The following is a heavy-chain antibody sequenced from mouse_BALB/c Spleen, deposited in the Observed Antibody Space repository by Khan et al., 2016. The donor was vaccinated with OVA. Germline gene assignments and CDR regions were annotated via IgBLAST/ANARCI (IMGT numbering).Heavy chain of an antibody. V-gene: IGHV9-3-1*01. J-gene: IGHJ4*01. CDR1: GYTFTNYG. CDR3: ARPPDISSTLDH. Sequence: QIQLVQSGPELKKPGETVKISCKASGYTFTNYGMNWVKQSPGKDLKWMGWINTYTGEPTYADDFKGRFAFSLETSANTAYLQINNLKNEDTATXSSARPPDISSTLDHWGQGTSVTVSS. CDR2: INTYTGEP. D-gene: IGHD2-1*01.